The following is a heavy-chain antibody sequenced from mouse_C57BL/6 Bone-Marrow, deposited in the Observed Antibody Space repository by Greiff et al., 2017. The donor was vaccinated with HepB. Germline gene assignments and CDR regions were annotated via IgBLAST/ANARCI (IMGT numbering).Heavy chain of an antibody. V-gene: IGHV1-26*01. CDR1: GYTFSDYY. J-gene: IGHJ3*01. Sequence: EVQLQQSGPELVKPGASVKISCKASGYTFSDYYMNWVKQSHGKSLEWIGDINPNNGGTSYNQKFKGKATLTVDKSSSTAYMELRSLTSEDSAVYYCARLTAPYWGQGTLVTVSA. CDR2: INPNNGGT. CDR3: ARLTAPY. D-gene: IGHD1-2*01.